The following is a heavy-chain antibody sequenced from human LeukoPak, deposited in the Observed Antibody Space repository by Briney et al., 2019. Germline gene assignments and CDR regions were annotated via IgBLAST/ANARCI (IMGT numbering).Heavy chain of an antibody. CDR3: ATSLGGGNQYYMDV. D-gene: IGHD1-14*01. CDR1: RFIFNESI. Sequence: GGTLRLSSAASRFIFNESIVSWLPPAPGKGREWVSAISGSGRGTYYADSVKGRFTISRDNSKNTLYLQMNSLRAEDTAVYYCATSLGGGNQYYMDVWGEEITVTVSS. V-gene: IGHV3-23*01. J-gene: IGHJ6*03. CDR2: ISGSGRGT.